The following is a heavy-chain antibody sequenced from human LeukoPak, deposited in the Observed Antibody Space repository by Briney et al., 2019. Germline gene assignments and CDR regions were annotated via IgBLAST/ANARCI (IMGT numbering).Heavy chain of an antibody. CDR3: ARGLMTTVTQTLNWFDP. CDR2: INHSGST. V-gene: IGHV4-34*01. D-gene: IGHD4-11*01. CDR1: GGSFSGYY. J-gene: IGHJ5*02. Sequence: SETLYLTCAVYGGSFSGYYWSWIRQPPGKGLEWIGEINHSGSTNYNPSLKSRVTISVDTSKNQFSLKLSSVTAADTAVYYCARGLMTTVTQTLNWFDPWGQGTLVTVSS.